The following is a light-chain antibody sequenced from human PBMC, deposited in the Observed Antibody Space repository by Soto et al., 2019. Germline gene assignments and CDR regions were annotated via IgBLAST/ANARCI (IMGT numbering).Light chain of an antibody. V-gene: IGLV2-11*01. J-gene: IGLJ3*02. Sequence: QSVLTQPRSVSGSPGQSVSISCTGTTSDVGAYNYVSWYQQHPGKAPRLMIYDVRKRPSGVPDRFSGSKSGNTASLTISGLRAEDEADYYCCSYAGRYVLVFGGGTKLTVL. CDR3: CSYAGRYVLV. CDR2: DVR. CDR1: TSDVGAYNY.